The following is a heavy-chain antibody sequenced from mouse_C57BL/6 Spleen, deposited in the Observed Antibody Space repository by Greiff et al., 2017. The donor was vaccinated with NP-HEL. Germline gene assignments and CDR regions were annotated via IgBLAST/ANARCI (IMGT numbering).Heavy chain of an antibody. D-gene: IGHD1-1*01. CDR3: ARSITKVVATGAY. V-gene: IGHV1-39*01. Sequence: VQLKESGPELVKPGASVKISCKASGYSFTDYNMNWVKQSNGKSLEWIGVINPNYGTTSYNQKFKGKATLTVDQSSSTAYMQLNSLTSEDSAVYYCARSITKVVATGAYWGQGTLVTVSA. J-gene: IGHJ3*01. CDR2: INPNYGTT. CDR1: GYSFTDYN.